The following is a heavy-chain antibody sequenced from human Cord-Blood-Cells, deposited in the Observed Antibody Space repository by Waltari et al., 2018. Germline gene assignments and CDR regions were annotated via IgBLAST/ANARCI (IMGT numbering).Heavy chain of an antibody. CDR1: GYTFTSYD. J-gene: IGHJ3*02. CDR3: ARGLRGSSWYKDAFDI. Sequence: QVQLVQSGAEVKKPGASVKVSCKASGYTFTSYDINWVRQATGQGLEWMGWMNPNSGNTGYAQKCQGRVTMTRNTSISTAYMELSSLRSEDTAVYYCARGLRGSSWYKDAFDIWGQGTMVTVSS. CDR2: MNPNSGNT. D-gene: IGHD6-13*01. V-gene: IGHV1-8*01.